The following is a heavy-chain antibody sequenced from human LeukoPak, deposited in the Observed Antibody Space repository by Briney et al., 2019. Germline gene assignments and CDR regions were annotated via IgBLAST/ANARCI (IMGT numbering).Heavy chain of an antibody. CDR3: ARDLYYYDSSGHYSGYFDY. CDR2: INVGNGNT. V-gene: IGHV1-3*01. CDR1: GYTFTSYA. Sequence: GAPVKVSCKASGYTFTSYAIHWVRQAPGQRLEWMGWINVGNGNTKYSQKFQGRVTITRDTSASTAYMELSSLRSEDTAVYYCARDLYYYDSSGHYSGYFDYWGQGTLVTVSS. J-gene: IGHJ4*02. D-gene: IGHD3-22*01.